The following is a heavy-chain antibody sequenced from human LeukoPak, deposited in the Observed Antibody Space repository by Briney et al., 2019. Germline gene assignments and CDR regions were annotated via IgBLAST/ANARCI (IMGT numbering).Heavy chain of an antibody. CDR1: GSRFTEYY. CDR2: INPDSGGT. V-gene: IGHV1-2*06. J-gene: IGHJ4*02. Sequence: GASVKVSCKASGSRFTEYYIHWVLQAPGQGPEWMGRINPDSGGTDFAPRFQGRVTMTRETSTSTVYMELSRLRSDDTAVYYCARGGDLGGIVFWGQGSLVTVSS. CDR3: ARGGDLGGIVF. D-gene: IGHD1-26*01.